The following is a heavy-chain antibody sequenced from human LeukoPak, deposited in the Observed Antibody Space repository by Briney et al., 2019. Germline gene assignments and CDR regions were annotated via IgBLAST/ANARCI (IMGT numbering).Heavy chain of an antibody. J-gene: IGHJ4*02. V-gene: IGHV3-23*01. CDR2: ISGSGGST. CDR3: AKDEQQQLALYYFDY. D-gene: IGHD6-13*01. Sequence: GGSLRLSCAASGFTFSSYAMSWVRQAPGKGLEWVSAISGSGGSTYYADSVKGRFTPSRDNSKNTLYLQMHSLRAEDTAVYYCAKDEQQQLALYYFDYWGQGTLVTVSS. CDR1: GFTFSSYA.